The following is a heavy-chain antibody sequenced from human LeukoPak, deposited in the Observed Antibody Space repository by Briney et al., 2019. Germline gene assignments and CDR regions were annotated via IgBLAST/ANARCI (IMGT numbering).Heavy chain of an antibody. CDR2: FYTSGTI. Sequence: PSETLSLTCTVSGDSISSYYWSWIRQPAGKGLEWIGRFYTSGTINYNPSLKSRVTMSVNTSKNQFSLKLSSVTAADTAVYYCARSFWYFDLWGRGTLVTVSS. J-gene: IGHJ2*01. V-gene: IGHV4-4*07. CDR3: ARSFWYFDL. CDR1: GDSISSYY.